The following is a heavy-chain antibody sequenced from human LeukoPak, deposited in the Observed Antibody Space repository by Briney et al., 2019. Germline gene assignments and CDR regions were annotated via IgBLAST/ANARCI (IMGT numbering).Heavy chain of an antibody. CDR2: IYYSGST. V-gene: IGHV4-59*01. CDR1: GGSISSYY. Sequence: SETLSLTCTVSGGSISSYYWSWIRQPPGEGLEWIGYIYYSGSTNYNPSLKGRVTISVDTSKNQFSLKLSSVTAADTAVYYCARDESGTSAFDIWGQGTMVTVSS. J-gene: IGHJ3*02. CDR3: ARDESGTSAFDI. D-gene: IGHD1-1*01.